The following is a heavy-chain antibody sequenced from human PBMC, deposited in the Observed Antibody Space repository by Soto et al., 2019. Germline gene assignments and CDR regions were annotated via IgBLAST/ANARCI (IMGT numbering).Heavy chain of an antibody. J-gene: IGHJ5*02. D-gene: IGHD1-7*01. Sequence: SETLSLTCTVSGGSISSGGYYWSWIRQHPGKGLEWIGYIYYSGSTYCNPSLKSRVTISVDTSKNQFSLKLSSVTAADTAVYYCAREVGITGTKAGFDPWGQGTLVTVSS. CDR1: GGSISSGGYY. V-gene: IGHV4-31*03. CDR2: IYYSGST. CDR3: AREVGITGTKAGFDP.